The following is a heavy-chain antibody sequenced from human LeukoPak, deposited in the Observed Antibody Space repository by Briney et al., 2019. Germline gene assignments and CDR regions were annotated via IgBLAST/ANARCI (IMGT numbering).Heavy chain of an antibody. Sequence: PGGSLRLSCAASGFTFSSYWMQWVRQVPGKGLVWVSRINIDGSTTNYADSVKGRYTISKDNAKNTLSLQMNSLRAEDTAVYYCARKAMYGSAAFDIWGQGTMVTVSS. CDR2: INIDGSTT. CDR1: GFTFSSYW. V-gene: IGHV3-74*01. J-gene: IGHJ3*02. D-gene: IGHD2-15*01. CDR3: ARKAMYGSAAFDI.